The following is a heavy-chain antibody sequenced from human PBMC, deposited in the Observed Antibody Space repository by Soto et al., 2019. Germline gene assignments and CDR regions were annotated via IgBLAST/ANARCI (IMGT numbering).Heavy chain of an antibody. CDR1: GFTFSDYY. CDR2: ISSSGSII. Sequence: PGGSLRLSCPASGFTFSDYYMSWIRQAPGKGLEWVSYISSSGSIIYYADSVKGRFTISRDNAKNSLYLQLNSLRAEDTAVYYCARDLGYYASDGYFDYWGQGTVVTVSS. V-gene: IGHV3-11*01. D-gene: IGHD3-22*01. J-gene: IGHJ4*02. CDR3: ARDLGYYASDGYFDY.